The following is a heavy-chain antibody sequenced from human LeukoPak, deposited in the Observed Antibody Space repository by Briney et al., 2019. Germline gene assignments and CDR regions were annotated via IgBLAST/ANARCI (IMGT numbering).Heavy chain of an antibody. CDR2: ISAYNGNT. Sequence: AASVKVSCKASGYTFTSYGISWVRQAPGQGLECMGWISAYNGNTNYAQKLQGRVTMTTDTSTSTAYMELRSLRSGDTAVYYCARTKWGDNWFDPWGQGTLVTVSS. CDR3: ARTKWGDNWFDP. J-gene: IGHJ5*02. V-gene: IGHV1-18*01. D-gene: IGHD2-8*01. CDR1: GYTFTSYG.